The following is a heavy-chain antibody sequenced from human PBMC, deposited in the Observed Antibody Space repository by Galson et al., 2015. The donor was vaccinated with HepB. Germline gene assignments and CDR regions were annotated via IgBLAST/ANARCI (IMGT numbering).Heavy chain of an antibody. CDR1: GFTFSGSA. CDR2: IRSKATNFAA. D-gene: IGHD6-13*01. Sequence: SLRLSCAASGFTFSGSAIHWVHQASGKGPEWIGHIRSKATNFAALYVPSLKGRFTISRGDSKNLAYLHMRSLKTDDTAVYYCVRSGDFSGYSSRWGQGTLVTVSS. CDR3: VRSGDFSGYSSR. J-gene: IGHJ4*02. V-gene: IGHV3-73*01.